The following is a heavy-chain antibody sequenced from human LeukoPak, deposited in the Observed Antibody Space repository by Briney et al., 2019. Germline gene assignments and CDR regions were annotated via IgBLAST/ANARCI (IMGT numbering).Heavy chain of an antibody. J-gene: IGHJ4*02. CDR3: AREGGSPIGGYFDY. CDR2: ISSSSSYI. V-gene: IGHV3-21*04. CDR1: GFTFSSYG. D-gene: IGHD1-26*01. Sequence: GGSLRLSCAAPGFTFSSYGMNWVRQAPGKGLEWVPSISSSSSYIYYADSVKGRFTISRDNSKNTLYLQMNSLRAEDTAVYYCAREGGSPIGGYFDYWGQGTLVTVSS.